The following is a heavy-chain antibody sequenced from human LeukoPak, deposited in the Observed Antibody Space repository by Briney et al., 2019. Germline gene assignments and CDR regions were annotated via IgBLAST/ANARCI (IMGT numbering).Heavy chain of an antibody. CDR2: IWYDGSNK. CDR1: GFTFSSYG. V-gene: IGHV3-30*02. D-gene: IGHD5-24*01. J-gene: IGHJ6*02. CDR3: AKEGPEMATMAYYYYGMDV. Sequence: GGSLRLSCAASGFTFSSYGMNWVRQAPGKGLEWVTLIWYDGSNKYYADSVKGRFTISRDNSKNTLYLQMNSLRAEDTAVYYCAKEGPEMATMAYYYYGMDVWGQGTTVTVSS.